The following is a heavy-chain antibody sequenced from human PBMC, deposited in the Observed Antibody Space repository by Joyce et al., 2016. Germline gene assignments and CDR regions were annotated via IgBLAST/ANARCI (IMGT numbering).Heavy chain of an antibody. J-gene: IGHJ2*01. Sequence: EMQLVESGGGLVQPGGSLRLSCAASGFTFSSYWMHWVRHAPGKGREWVSRVSRINTDESSTKYADSVKGRFIISRDNAKNTLHLQMNSLRAEDTAVYYCAREGYGDYPVPHWYFDLWGRGTLVTVSS. D-gene: IGHD4-17*01. CDR1: GFTFSSYW. CDR2: INTDESST. CDR3: AREGYGDYPVPHWYFDL. V-gene: IGHV3-74*01.